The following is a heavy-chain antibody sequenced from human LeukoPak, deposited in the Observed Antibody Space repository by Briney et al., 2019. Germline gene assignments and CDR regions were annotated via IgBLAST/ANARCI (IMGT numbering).Heavy chain of an antibody. CDR1: GFTFSSYW. Sequence: GGSLRLSCAASGFTFSSYWIDWVRQAPGKGLEWVANINRDGSIKNFVDSGKGPFTISRHNTKNSMYLEINSLRADDTAVYYCARNLGSQQFDYWGQGTLVTVSS. D-gene: IGHD3-16*01. J-gene: IGHJ4*02. CDR2: INRDGSIK. CDR3: ARNLGSQQFDY. V-gene: IGHV3-7*01.